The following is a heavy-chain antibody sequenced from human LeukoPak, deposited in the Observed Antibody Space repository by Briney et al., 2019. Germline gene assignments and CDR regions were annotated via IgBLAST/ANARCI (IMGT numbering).Heavy chain of an antibody. CDR3: ARPWAATAAGTFDY. V-gene: IGHV4-34*01. D-gene: IGHD6-13*01. CDR2: INHSGST. J-gene: IGHJ4*02. CDR1: GGSFSGYY. Sequence: KTSETLSLTCAVYGGSFSGYYWSWIRQPPGKGLEWIGEINHSGSTYYNPSPKSRVTISVDTSKNQFSLKLSSVTAADTAVYYCARPWAATAAGTFDYWGQGTLVTVSS.